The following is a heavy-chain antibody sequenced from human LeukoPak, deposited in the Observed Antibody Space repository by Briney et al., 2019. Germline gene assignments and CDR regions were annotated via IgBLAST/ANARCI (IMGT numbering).Heavy chain of an antibody. V-gene: IGHV4-59*08. Sequence: SETLSLNCTVSGGSISSSYWNWIRQPPGKGLEWIGYIYYSGSTNYNPSLKSRVTISVDTSKNQFSLRLSSVTAADTAVYYCARQRAGPLHYFDYRGPGTLVTVSS. CDR1: GGSISSSY. CDR2: IYYSGST. CDR3: ARQRAGPLHYFDY. J-gene: IGHJ4*01. D-gene: IGHD1-26*01.